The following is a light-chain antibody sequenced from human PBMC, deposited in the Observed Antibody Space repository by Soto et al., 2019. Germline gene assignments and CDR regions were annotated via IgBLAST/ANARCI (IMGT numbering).Light chain of an antibody. CDR3: ASWDTSLNSGV. CDR1: SSNIGINI. CDR2: EDN. V-gene: IGLV1-51*02. Sequence: QSVLTQPPSVSAAPGQKVTISCSGCSSNIGINIVSWYQQLPGTAPKLLIYEDNKRPSGIPDRFSGSKSGTSATLGITALQTGDEADYYCASWDTSLNSGVFGGGTKLTVL. J-gene: IGLJ2*01.